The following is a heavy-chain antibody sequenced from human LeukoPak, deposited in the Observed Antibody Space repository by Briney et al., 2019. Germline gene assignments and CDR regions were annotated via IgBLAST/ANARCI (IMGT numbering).Heavy chain of an antibody. CDR3: ARSDVLRFLEWSAFDY. CDR1: GGSISRYY. D-gene: IGHD3-3*01. V-gene: IGHV4-59*01. CDR2: IYYSGCT. Sequence: SETLSLTCTVSGGSISRYYWSWIRQPPGKGLEGIGYIYYSGCTNYNPSLNSRVTISVDTSKNQFSLKLSSVTAADTAVYYCARSDVLRFLEWSAFDYWGQGTLVTVSS. J-gene: IGHJ4*02.